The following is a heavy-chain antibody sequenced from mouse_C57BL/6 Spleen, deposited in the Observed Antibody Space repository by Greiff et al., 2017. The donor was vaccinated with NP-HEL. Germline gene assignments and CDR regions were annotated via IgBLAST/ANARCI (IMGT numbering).Heavy chain of an antibody. Sequence: EVKLQESGEGLVKPGGSLKLSCAASGFTFSSYAMSWVRQTPEKRLEWVAYISSGGDYIYYADTVKGRFTISRDNARNTLYLQMSSLKSEDTAMYYCTRSGPDYGSSYWYFDVWGTGTTVTVSS. V-gene: IGHV5-9-1*02. CDR3: TRSGPDYGSSYWYFDV. J-gene: IGHJ1*03. CDR1: GFTFSSYA. D-gene: IGHD1-1*01. CDR2: ISSGGDYI.